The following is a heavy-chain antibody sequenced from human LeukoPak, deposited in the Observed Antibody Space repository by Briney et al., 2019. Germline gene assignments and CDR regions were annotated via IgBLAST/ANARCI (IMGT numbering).Heavy chain of an antibody. CDR2: ISGSAGST. V-gene: IGHV3-23*01. Sequence: GGSLRLSCTASGSTFSSSAMSWVRQAPGKGLEWVSDISGSAGSTYYADSVKGRFTISRDNSKNTLFLQMNSLRAEDTAVYYCAKGNVGEYDYWGQGTLVTVSS. CDR3: AKGNVGEYDY. CDR1: GSTFSSSA. D-gene: IGHD3-10*01. J-gene: IGHJ4*02.